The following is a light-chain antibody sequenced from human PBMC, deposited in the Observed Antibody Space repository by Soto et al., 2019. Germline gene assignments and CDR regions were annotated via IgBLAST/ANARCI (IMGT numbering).Light chain of an antibody. Sequence: EILLTQSPATLSLSPGDSSTLSCRASQSICTYLAWYQQKPGPAPRRLIYDASNRATSIPARFSGRGSVTDFPLTISSLEPEDFAVYICQHRSKSPPTWTFGQGTKVEIK. V-gene: IGKV3-11*01. CDR1: QSICTY. CDR2: DAS. J-gene: IGKJ1*01. CDR3: QHRSKSPPTWT.